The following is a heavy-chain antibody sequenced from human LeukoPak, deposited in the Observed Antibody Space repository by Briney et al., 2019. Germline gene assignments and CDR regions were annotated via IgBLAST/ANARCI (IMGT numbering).Heavy chain of an antibody. V-gene: IGHV1-2*02. J-gene: IGHJ4*02. CDR3: ARDKDYYDSSGYFTGRVIDY. CDR1: GYTFTGYY. Sequence: ASVKVSCKPSGYTFTGYYMHWVRKPPGQGLKGMGWTNPNSGGTNYAQKFQGRVTMTRDTSISTAYMELSRLRSDDTAVYYCARDKDYYDSSGYFTGRVIDYWGQGTLVTVSS. CDR2: TNPNSGGT. D-gene: IGHD3-22*01.